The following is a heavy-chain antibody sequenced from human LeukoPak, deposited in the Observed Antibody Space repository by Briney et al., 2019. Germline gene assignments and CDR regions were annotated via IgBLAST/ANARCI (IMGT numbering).Heavy chain of an antibody. V-gene: IGHV1-2*02. CDR3: GSHSSGWYEYYFDY. CDR2: INPNSGGT. CDR1: VYTFTGYY. D-gene: IGHD6-19*01. Sequence: ASVKVSFKGSVYTFTGYYMHWVRQAPGHGLEWMGWINPNSGGTNYAQKFQGRVTMTRDTSISTAYMELSRLRSDDTAVYYCGSHSSGWYEYYFDYWGQGTLVTVSS. J-gene: IGHJ4*02.